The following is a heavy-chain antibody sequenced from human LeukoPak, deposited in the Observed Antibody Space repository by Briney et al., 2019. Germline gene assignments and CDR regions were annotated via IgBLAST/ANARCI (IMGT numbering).Heavy chain of an antibody. J-gene: IGHJ4*02. V-gene: IGHV3-23*01. CDR3: ARDQRVAGFDY. CDR2: IGGSGSTT. Sequence: GGSLRLSCAASGFTFSSCVMSWVRQAPGKGLEWVSAIGGSGSTTYYADSVKGRFTISRDNAKNSLYLQMNSLRAEDTAVYYCARDQRVAGFDYWGQGTLVTVSS. CDR1: GFTFSSCV.